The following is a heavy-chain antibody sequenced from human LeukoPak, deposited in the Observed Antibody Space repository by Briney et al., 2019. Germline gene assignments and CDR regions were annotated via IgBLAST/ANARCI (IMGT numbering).Heavy chain of an antibody. Sequence: ASVKVSCKVSGYTFTDYYMHWVQQAPGKGLEWMGLVYPEDGETIYAEKFQGRVTITADTSTDTAYMELSSLRSEDTSVYYCATAVVVVAATSWFDPWGQGTLVTVSS. V-gene: IGHV1-69-2*01. CDR2: VYPEDGET. D-gene: IGHD2-15*01. J-gene: IGHJ5*02. CDR1: GYTFTDYY. CDR3: ATAVVVVAATSWFDP.